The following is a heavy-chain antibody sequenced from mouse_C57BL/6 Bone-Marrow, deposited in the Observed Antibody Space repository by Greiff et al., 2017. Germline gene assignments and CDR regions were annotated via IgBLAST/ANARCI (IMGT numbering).Heavy chain of an antibody. Sequence: QVQLQQPGAELVKPGASVKLSCKASGYTFTSYWMHWVKQRPGQGLEWIGKIHPNSGSTNYNEKFKSKATLTVDKSSSTAYMQLSSLTSEDSAVYSCARGRRWYFDFWGSGTAITVSS. CDR1: GYTFTSYW. J-gene: IGHJ1*01. V-gene: IGHV1-64*01. CDR3: ARGRRWYFDF. CDR2: IHPNSGST.